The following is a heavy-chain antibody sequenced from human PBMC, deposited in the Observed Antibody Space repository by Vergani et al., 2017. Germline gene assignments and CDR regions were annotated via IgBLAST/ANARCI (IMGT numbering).Heavy chain of an antibody. CDR2: IYTSGST. CDR3: ARETYYYDRSGHRDAFDF. V-gene: IGHV4-61*02. D-gene: IGHD3-22*01. J-gene: IGHJ3*01. Sequence: QVQLQESGPGLVKPSETLSLTCTVSGGSISSGSYYWSWIRQPAGKGLEWIGRIYTSGSTNYNPSLKSRVTISVDTSKNQFSLKLSSVTAADTAVYYLARETYYYDRSGHRDAFDFRGQGTMVTVSS. CDR1: GGSISSGSYY.